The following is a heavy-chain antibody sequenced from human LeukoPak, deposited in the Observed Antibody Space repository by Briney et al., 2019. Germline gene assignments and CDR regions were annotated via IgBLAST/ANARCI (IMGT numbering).Heavy chain of an antibody. V-gene: IGHV3-7*01. CDR3: ARLQGGSGWYYFDY. CDR1: GFTFSSYW. CDR2: IKQDGSEN. D-gene: IGHD6-19*01. J-gene: IGHJ4*02. Sequence: GGSLRLSCAASGFTFSSYWMTWVRQAPGKGLEWVATIKQDGSENYYVDSVKGRFTISRDNAKKSLYLQMNSLRAEDTAVYYCARLQGGSGWYYFDYWGQGTLVTVSS.